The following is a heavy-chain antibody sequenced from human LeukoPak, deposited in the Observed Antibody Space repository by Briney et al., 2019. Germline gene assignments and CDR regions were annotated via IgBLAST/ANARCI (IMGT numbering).Heavy chain of an antibody. CDR2: INIHSGGT. D-gene: IGHD3-10*01. Sequence: ASVKVSCKASGYTFTGSYMHWVRQAPGQVLEWVGWINIHSGGTNYAQNFQGRVTMTRDTSNNTAYMEVRRLTSDDTAIYYCAKDHGSESYPFHGMDVWGKGTTVTVSS. V-gene: IGHV1-2*02. CDR3: AKDHGSESYPFHGMDV. J-gene: IGHJ6*04. CDR1: GYTFTGSY.